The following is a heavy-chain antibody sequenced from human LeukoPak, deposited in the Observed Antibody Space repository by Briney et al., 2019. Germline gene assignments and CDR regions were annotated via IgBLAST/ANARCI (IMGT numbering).Heavy chain of an antibody. J-gene: IGHJ3*02. Sequence: ASVKVSCKASGYTFTSYGISWVRQAPGQGLEWMGWISAYNGNTNYAQKLQGRVTMTTDTSTSTAYMELRSLRSDDTAVYYCASASIDRWEPLTHAFDIWGQGTMVTVSS. V-gene: IGHV1-18*01. CDR2: ISAYNGNT. CDR3: ASASIDRWEPLTHAFDI. CDR1: GYTFTSYG. D-gene: IGHD1-26*01.